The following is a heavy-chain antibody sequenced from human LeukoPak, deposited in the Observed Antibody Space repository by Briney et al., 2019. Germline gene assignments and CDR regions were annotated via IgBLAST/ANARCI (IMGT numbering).Heavy chain of an antibody. CDR1: GFSLSTSGVG. CDR3: AHRLDDSSGYYYGDAFDI. Sequence: SGPTLVKPTQTLTLTCTFSGFSLSTSGVGVGWIRQPPGEALEWLALIYWDDDKRYSPSLKSRLTITKDTSKNQVVLTMTNMDPVDTATYYCAHRLDDSSGYYYGDAFDIWGQGTMVTVSS. V-gene: IGHV2-5*02. J-gene: IGHJ3*02. D-gene: IGHD3-22*01. CDR2: IYWDDDK.